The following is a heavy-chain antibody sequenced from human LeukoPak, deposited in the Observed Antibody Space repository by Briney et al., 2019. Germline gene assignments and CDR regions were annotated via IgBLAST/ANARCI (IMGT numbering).Heavy chain of an antibody. CDR3: ARAGSRYYDSSGPVDY. J-gene: IGHJ4*02. CDR1: GFTVSSNY. D-gene: IGHD3-22*01. V-gene: IGHV3-53*01. Sequence: PGGSLRLSCAASGFTVSSNYMSWVRQAPGKGLEWVSVIYSGGSTYYADSVKGRFTISRDNSKNTLYLQMNSLGAEDTAVYYCARAGSRYYDSSGPVDYWGQGTLVTVSS. CDR2: IYSGGST.